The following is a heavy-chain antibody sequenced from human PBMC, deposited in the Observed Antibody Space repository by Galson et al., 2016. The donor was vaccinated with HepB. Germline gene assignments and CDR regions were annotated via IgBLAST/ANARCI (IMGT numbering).Heavy chain of an antibody. CDR1: GFSLSKSGMR. CDR2: IDWDDEK. CDR3: ARRGPIFTSGWTADY. J-gene: IGHJ4*02. Sequence: PALVKPTQTLTLTCNFSGFSLSKSGMRVSWIRQPPGKALEWLARIDWDDEKFYSTSLKTRLTISKDTSKNQVVLTMTDMDPVDTATYYCARRGPIFTSGWTADYWGQGARVTVSS. V-gene: IGHV2-70*04. D-gene: IGHD6-19*01.